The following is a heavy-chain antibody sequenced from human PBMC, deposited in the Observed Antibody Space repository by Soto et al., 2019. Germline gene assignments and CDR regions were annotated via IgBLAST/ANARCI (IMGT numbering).Heavy chain of an antibody. D-gene: IGHD1-7*01. CDR3: AKASGTSSFWFDP. Sequence: GGFLRLSCAASGFTLSSYAMSWGRKAPGKGLEWVSAISGSGGSTYYADSVKGRFTISRDNSKNTLYLQMNSLRAEDTAVYYYAKASGTSSFWFDPWGQGTLVTVSP. J-gene: IGHJ5*02. CDR1: GFTLSSYA. V-gene: IGHV3-23*01. CDR2: ISGSGGST.